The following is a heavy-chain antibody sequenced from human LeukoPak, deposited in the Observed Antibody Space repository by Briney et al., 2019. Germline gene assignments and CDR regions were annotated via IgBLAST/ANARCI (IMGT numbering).Heavy chain of an antibody. CDR2: IYPRDSDT. CDR3: ARAPSLIRGVAFDY. Sequence: GESLKISCKNSGYSFTNYWIGWVRQMPGKGLEWMGIIYPRDSDTRYSPSFQGQVTISADKSISTAYLQWSSLKASDTAIYYCARAPSLIRGVAFDYWGQGTLATVSS. D-gene: IGHD3-10*01. CDR1: GYSFTNYW. J-gene: IGHJ4*02. V-gene: IGHV5-51*01.